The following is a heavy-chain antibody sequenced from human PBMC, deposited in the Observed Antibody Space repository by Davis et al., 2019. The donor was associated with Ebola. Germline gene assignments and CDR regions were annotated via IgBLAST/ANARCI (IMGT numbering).Heavy chain of an antibody. CDR3: ARGDFDWLRVGMDV. CDR2: INHSGST. J-gene: IGHJ6*02. CDR1: GGSFSGYY. Sequence: SETLSLTCAVYGGSFSGYYWSWIRQPPGKGLEWIGEINHSGSTNYNPSLKSRVTISVDTSKNQFSLKLSSVTAADTAVYYCARGDFDWLRVGMDVWSQGTTVTVSS. D-gene: IGHD3-9*01. V-gene: IGHV4-34*01.